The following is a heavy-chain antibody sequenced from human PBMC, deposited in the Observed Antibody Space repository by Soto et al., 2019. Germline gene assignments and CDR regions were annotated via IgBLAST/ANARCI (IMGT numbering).Heavy chain of an antibody. CDR3: EKDRGSGRYEFDS. CDR1: VFTFSSHS. D-gene: IGHD1-26*01. J-gene: IGHJ4*01. V-gene: IGHV3-23*01. Sequence: PGLSLRLSFAASVFTFSSHSMSWFRQAPGKGLEWVSTISSGGDNTYSADSVKGRFTISRDNSKNTLYMQMNSLRAEDTAVYYLEKDRGSGRYEFDSWCHGNLVTV. CDR2: ISSGGDNT.